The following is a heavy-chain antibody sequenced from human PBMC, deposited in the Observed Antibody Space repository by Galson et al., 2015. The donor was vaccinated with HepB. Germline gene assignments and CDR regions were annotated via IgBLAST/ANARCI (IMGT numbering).Heavy chain of an antibody. CDR1: GYTFADFG. Sequence: QSGAEVKKPGASVKVSCKASGYTFADFGLSWVRQAPGQGLEWMGWINGYNGNTNYAQKVQGRVTVTTDTSTSTAYMELRSLRSDDTAVYYCARDRGYSSSSAGGDYWGQGTLVIVSS. CDR2: INGYNGNT. D-gene: IGHD6-6*01. V-gene: IGHV1-18*04. CDR3: ARDRGYSSSSAGGDY. J-gene: IGHJ4*02.